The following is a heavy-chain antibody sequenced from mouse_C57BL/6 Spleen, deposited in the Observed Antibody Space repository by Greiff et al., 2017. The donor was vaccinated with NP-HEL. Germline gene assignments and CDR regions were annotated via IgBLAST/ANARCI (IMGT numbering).Heavy chain of an antibody. CDR2: IYPSDSET. D-gene: IGHD1-1*01. Sequence: QVQLQQPGAELVRPGSSVKLSCKASGYTFTSYWMDWVKQRPGQGLEWIGNIYPSDSETHYNQKFKDKATLTVDKSSSTAYMQLSSLTSEDSAVYYCARSGTTVVATKGFAYWGQGTLVTVSA. V-gene: IGHV1-61*01. J-gene: IGHJ3*01. CDR3: ARSGTTVVATKGFAY. CDR1: GYTFTSYW.